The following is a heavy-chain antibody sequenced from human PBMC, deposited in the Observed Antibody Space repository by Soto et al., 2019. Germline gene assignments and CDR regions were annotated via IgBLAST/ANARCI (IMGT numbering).Heavy chain of an antibody. V-gene: IGHV1-46*01. D-gene: IGHD1-1*01. CDR2: INPSPGSV. CDR3: AREKGPRLSERYFDL. J-gene: IGHJ2*01. CDR1: GYTFSSYY. Sequence: QVLLVQSGAEVKKPGASVKVSCKASGYTFSSYYLHWVRQAPGQGLEWMGIINPSPGSVSYAQKFQGGLTMASGMSTSTVYMELSSLRSDDSAVYYCAREKGPRLSERYFDLWGRGTLVTGSS.